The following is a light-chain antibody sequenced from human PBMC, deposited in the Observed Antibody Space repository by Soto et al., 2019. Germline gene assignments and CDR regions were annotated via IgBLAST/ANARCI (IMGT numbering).Light chain of an antibody. J-gene: IGKJ4*01. CDR3: QQVNSYPLT. CDR2: AAS. Sequence: IPLTQSPFSLSASVGDTVTITCRASPGISRSSAWYQQNPGRAPKLLIYAASTLYTGVPSRFSGSGYGTEFTLTISSLQPEDFATYYCQQVNSYPLTFGGGTKVDIK. CDR1: PGISRS. V-gene: IGKV1-9*01.